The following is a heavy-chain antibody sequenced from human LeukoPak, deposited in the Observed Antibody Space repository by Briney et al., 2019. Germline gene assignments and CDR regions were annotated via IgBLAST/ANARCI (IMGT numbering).Heavy chain of an antibody. CDR1: GYTFTDYY. V-gene: IGHV1-2*02. J-gene: IGHJ4*02. CDR2: INPNSGDT. CDR3: ARDVTETMTTDF. D-gene: IGHD1-1*01. Sequence: ASVTVSCKASGYTFTDYYMHWVRQAPGQGLERMGWINPNSGDTNYAQKFQGRVTMTRDTSIRTAYMELSRLKSDDTGVYYCARDVTETMTTDFWGQGTLVTVSS.